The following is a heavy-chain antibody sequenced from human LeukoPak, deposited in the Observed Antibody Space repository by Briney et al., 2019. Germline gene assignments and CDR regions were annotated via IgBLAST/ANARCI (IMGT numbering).Heavy chain of an antibody. CDR3: AKDGVLAATRVYFDY. D-gene: IGHD2-15*01. Sequence: GGSLRLSCAASGFTFNSYTMNWVRQAPGQGLEWVSFISSGSDTIYYADSVKGRFTISRDNAKNSLSLQMNSLRTEDTALYYCAKDGVLAATRVYFDYWGQGTLVTVSS. CDR1: GFTFNSYT. V-gene: IGHV3-48*01. CDR2: ISSGSDTI. J-gene: IGHJ4*02.